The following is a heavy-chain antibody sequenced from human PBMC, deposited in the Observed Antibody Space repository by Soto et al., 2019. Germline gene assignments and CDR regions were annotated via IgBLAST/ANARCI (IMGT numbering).Heavy chain of an antibody. Sequence: QVQLQESGPGLVKPSGTLSLTCAVSGGSISSSNWWSWVRQPPGKGLEWIGEIYHSGSTNYNPSLKSRVTISVDKSKNQFSLKLSSVTAADTAVYYCARSKCGGDCSKEYYYYYGMDVWGQGTTVTVSS. CDR2: IYHSGST. CDR3: ARSKCGGDCSKEYYYYYGMDV. D-gene: IGHD2-21*02. CDR1: GGSISSSNW. J-gene: IGHJ6*02. V-gene: IGHV4-4*02.